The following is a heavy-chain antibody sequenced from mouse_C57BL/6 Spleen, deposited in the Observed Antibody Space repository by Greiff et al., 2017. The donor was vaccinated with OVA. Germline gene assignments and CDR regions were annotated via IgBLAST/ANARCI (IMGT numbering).Heavy chain of an antibody. CDR3: ARDKGITTVVANFDY. Sequence: EVQLQQSGPGLVKPSQSLSLTCSVTGYSITSGYYWNWIRQFPGNKLEWMGYISYDGSNNYNPSLKNRISITRDTSKNQFFLKLNSVTTEDTATYYCARDKGITTVVANFDYWGQGTTLTVSS. D-gene: IGHD1-1*01. V-gene: IGHV3-6*01. J-gene: IGHJ2*01. CDR1: GYSITSGYY. CDR2: ISYDGSN.